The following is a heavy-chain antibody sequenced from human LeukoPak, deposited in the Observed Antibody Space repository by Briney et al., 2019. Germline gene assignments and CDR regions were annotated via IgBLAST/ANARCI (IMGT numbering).Heavy chain of an antibody. Sequence: SQTLSLTCTVSGGSISSGSDYWTWIRQPAGQGLEWIGHLYSSGATNYNPSLQSRVTISVDASKYQFSLRLTSVTAADTAVYYCARAGGSVGWYGTIDSWGQGTLVTVSS. V-gene: IGHV4-61*09. D-gene: IGHD6-19*01. CDR1: GGSISSGSDY. CDR2: LYSSGAT. CDR3: ARAGGSVGWYGTIDS. J-gene: IGHJ4*02.